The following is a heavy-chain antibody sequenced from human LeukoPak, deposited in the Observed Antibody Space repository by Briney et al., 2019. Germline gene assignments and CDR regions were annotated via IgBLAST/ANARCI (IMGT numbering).Heavy chain of an antibody. CDR2: INHSGST. CDR1: GGSFSGYY. Sequence: PSETLSLTCAVYGGSFSGYYWSWIRRPPGKGLEWIGEINHSGSTNYNPSLKSRVTISVDTSKNQFSLKLSSVTAADTAVYCCASKYYYDSSGYLDYWGQGTLVTVSS. D-gene: IGHD3-22*01. CDR3: ASKYYYDSSGYLDY. V-gene: IGHV4-34*01. J-gene: IGHJ4*02.